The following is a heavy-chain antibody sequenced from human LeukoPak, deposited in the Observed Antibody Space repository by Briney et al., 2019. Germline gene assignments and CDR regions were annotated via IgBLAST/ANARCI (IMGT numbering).Heavy chain of an antibody. CDR2: INHSGST. J-gene: IGHJ5*02. V-gene: IGHV4-34*01. CDR1: GGSFSGYY. D-gene: IGHD2-15*01. CDR3: ARRNRGAVYCSGGSCYSNWFDP. Sequence: PSETLSLTCAVYGGSFSGYYWSWIRQPPGKGLEWIGEINHSGSTNYNPSLKSRVTISVDTSKNQFSLKLSSATAADTAVYYCARRNRGAVYCSGGSCYSNWFDPWGQGTLSPSPQ.